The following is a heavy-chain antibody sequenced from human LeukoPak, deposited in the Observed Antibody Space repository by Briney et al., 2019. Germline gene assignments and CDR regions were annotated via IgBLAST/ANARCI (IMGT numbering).Heavy chain of an antibody. V-gene: IGHV1-24*01. CDR1: GYTFTSYA. J-gene: IGHJ4*02. CDR2: FDPEDGET. D-gene: IGHD3-22*01. CDR3: ATDYYYDSSGSYYTVDY. Sequence: ASVKVSCKASGYTFTSYAMNWVRQAPGQGLEWMGGFDPEDGETFYAQKFQGRVTMTEDTSTDTAYMELSSLRSEDTAVYYCATDYYYDSSGSYYTVDYWGQGTLVTVSS.